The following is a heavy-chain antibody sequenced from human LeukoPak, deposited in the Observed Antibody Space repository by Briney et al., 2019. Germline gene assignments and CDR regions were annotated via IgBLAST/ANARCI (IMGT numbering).Heavy chain of an antibody. D-gene: IGHD6-19*01. V-gene: IGHV3-74*01. CDR1: GFTFSSYW. CDR2: INTDGSTT. Sequence: GGSLRLSCAASGFTFSSYWMHWVRQAPGKGLVWVSRINTDGSTTSYADSVKGRFTISRDNSKNTLYLQMSSLRAEDTAVYYCVKRYSSGWYPLDYWGQGTLVTVSS. J-gene: IGHJ4*02. CDR3: VKRYSSGWYPLDY.